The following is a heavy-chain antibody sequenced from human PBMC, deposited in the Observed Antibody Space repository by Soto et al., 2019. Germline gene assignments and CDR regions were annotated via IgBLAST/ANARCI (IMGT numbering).Heavy chain of an antibody. D-gene: IGHD3-22*01. CDR3: ARSHAPYSYDTTGFFFGLDV. CDR2: MSFDETKK. Sequence: QVRLVESGGGVVQPGRSLRLSCAASGFTFSNYAMHWVRQAPGKGLEWVAVMSFDETKKYHATSVEGRFTISRDNSQNPLDLQMNSLRAEDTAMYYCARSHAPYSYDTTGFFFGLDVWGQGTTVVVSS. V-gene: IGHV3-30-3*01. CDR1: GFTFSNYA. J-gene: IGHJ6*02.